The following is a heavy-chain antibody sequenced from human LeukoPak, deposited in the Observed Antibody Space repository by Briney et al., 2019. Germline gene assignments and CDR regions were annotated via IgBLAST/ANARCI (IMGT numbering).Heavy chain of an antibody. CDR3: ARSTGSTMFTDY. V-gene: IGHV4-59*01. D-gene: IGHD3-10*02. J-gene: IGHJ4*02. CDR1: GGSISPYY. Sequence: PSETLSLTCTVSGGSISPYYWSWIRQPPGKGLEWLGYIYYSGNTDYNPSLKSRVAISVDTSKNQFSLKLSSVTAADTAVYYCARSTGSTMFTDYWGQGTLVTVSS. CDR2: IYYSGNT.